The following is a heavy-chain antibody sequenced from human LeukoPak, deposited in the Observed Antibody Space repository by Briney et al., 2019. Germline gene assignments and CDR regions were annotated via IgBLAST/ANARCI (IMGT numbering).Heavy chain of an antibody. CDR2: IYTSGST. CDR1: GGSISSYY. V-gene: IGHV4-4*09. Sequence: SETLSLTCTVSGGSISSYYWSWIRQPPGKGLEWIGYIYTSGSTNYNPSLKSRVTISVDTSKNQFSLKLSSVTAADTAVYYCNYYGSGSNGVDYWGQGTLVTVSS. CDR3: NYYGSGSNGVDY. D-gene: IGHD3-10*01. J-gene: IGHJ4*02.